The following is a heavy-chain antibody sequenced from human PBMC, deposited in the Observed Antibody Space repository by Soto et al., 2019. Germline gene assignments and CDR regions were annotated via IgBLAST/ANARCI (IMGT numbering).Heavy chain of an antibody. CDR1: GFTFSSYA. CDR2: ISGSGGST. Sequence: EVQLLESGGGLVQPGGSLRISCAASGFTFSSYAMSWVRQAPGKGLEWVSAISGSGGSTYYADSLKGRFTITRDNSKNTLDQQMNDLTAEDTAVYYCAKHWEDFMIVVPDAFDIWGQGTMVTVSS. V-gene: IGHV3-23*01. D-gene: IGHD3-22*01. CDR3: AKHWEDFMIVVPDAFDI. J-gene: IGHJ3*02.